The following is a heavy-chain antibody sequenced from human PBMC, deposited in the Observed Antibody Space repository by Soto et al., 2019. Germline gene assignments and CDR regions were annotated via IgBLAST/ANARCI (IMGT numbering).Heavy chain of an antibody. CDR1: GFTFSDYY. V-gene: IGHV3-11*01. CDR3: ARDLNDFWVRGGMDV. CDR2: ISSSGSTI. D-gene: IGHD3-3*01. Sequence: GGSLRLSCEASGFTFSDYYMSWIRQAPGKGLEWVSYISSSGSTIYYADSVKGRFTISRDNAKNSLYLQMNSLRAEDTAVYYCARDLNDFWVRGGMDVWGQGTTVTVSS. J-gene: IGHJ6*02.